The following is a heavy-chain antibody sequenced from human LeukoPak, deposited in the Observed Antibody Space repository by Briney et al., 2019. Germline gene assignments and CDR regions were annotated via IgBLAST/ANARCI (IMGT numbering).Heavy chain of an antibody. CDR1: GGSISSGSYY. D-gene: IGHD3-22*01. CDR3: ARAMYYYDSSGYYDH. V-gene: IGHV4-61*02. J-gene: IGHJ5*02. CDR2: IYTSGST. Sequence: SETLSLTCTVSGGSISSGSYYWSWIRQPAGKGLEWIGRIYTSGSTNYNPSLKSRVTISVDTSKNQFSLKLSSVTAADTAVHYCARAMYYYDSSGYYDHWGQGTLVTVSS.